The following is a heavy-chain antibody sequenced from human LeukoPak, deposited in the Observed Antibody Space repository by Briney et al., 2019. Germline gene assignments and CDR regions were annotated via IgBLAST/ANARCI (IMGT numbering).Heavy chain of an antibody. D-gene: IGHD1-26*01. V-gene: IGHV3-53*01. Sequence: GGSLRLSCVVSGFTFSESWMSWVRQAPGKGLEWVSVIRSDGSTNHADSVKGRFTISRDNSKNTLYLQMNNLRAEDTAMYYCAREMYSGMYNDAFDIWGQGTKVTVSS. CDR2: IRSDGST. CDR3: AREMYSGMYNDAFDI. CDR1: GFTFSESW. J-gene: IGHJ3*02.